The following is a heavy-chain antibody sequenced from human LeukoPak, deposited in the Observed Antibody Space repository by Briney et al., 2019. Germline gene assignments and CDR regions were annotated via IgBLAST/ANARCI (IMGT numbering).Heavy chain of an antibody. CDR2: IISSSNYI. CDR3: ASRGIVGRYNYGCDY. CDR1: GFTFNSYS. D-gene: IGHD5-18*01. J-gene: IGHJ4*02. Sequence: GSLRLSCAASGFTFNSYSMNWVRRAPGKGLEWVSSIISSSNYIYYSDSVKGRFTISRDNAKNSLYLQTNSLRAEDTAVYYCASRGIVGRYNYGCDYWGQGTLVTVSS. V-gene: IGHV3-21*01.